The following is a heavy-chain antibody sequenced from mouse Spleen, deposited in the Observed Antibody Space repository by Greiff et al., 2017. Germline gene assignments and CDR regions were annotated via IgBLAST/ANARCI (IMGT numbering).Heavy chain of an antibody. CDR2: INPNNGGT. CDR3: ARGFLITTVVGGY. D-gene: IGHD1-1*01. CDR1: GYTFTDYY. V-gene: IGHV1-26*01. J-gene: IGHJ2*01. Sequence: EVQLQQSGPELVKPGASVKISCKASGYTFTDYYMNWVKQSHGKSLEWIGDINPNNGGTSYNQKFKGKATLTVDKSSSTAYMELRSLTSEDSAVYYCARGFLITTVVGGYWGQGTTLTVSS.